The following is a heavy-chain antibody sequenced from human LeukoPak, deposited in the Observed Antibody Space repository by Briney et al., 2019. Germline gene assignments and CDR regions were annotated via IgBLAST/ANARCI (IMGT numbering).Heavy chain of an antibody. CDR3: ARQTGYCSDGNCYFDY. J-gene: IGHJ4*02. CDR2: ISTGGGAT. Sequence: GGSLRLSCATSGFTFSSYAMAWVRQAPGKGLAWVSSISTGGGATYSADSVKGRFTTSRDKPKNTLFLQMNSLRAEDTAVYHCARQTGYCSDGNCYFDYWGQGTLVTVSS. V-gene: IGHV3-23*01. CDR1: GFTFSSYA. D-gene: IGHD2-15*01.